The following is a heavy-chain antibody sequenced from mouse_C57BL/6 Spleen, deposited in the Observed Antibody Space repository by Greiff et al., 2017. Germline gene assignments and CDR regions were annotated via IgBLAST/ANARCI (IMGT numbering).Heavy chain of an antibody. CDR2: IDPENGDT. CDR3: TTTSFAY. J-gene: IGHJ3*01. CDR1: GFNIKDDY. D-gene: IGHD1-1*01. V-gene: IGHV14-4*01. Sequence: EVQLQQSGAELVRPGASVKLSCTASGFNIKDDYMHWVKQRPEQGLEWIGWIDPENGDTEYASKFQGKATITADTSSTTAYLQLSSLTSEDTAVYYCTTTSFAYWGQGTLVTVSA.